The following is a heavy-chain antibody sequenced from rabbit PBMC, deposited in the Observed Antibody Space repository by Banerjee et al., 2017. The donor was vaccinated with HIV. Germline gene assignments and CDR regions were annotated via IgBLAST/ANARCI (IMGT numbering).Heavy chain of an antibody. Sequence: QSLEESGGGLVKPEGSLTLTCKASGIDFSSNAMCWVRQAPGKGLEWIACIYSVSGSADYASWAKGRFTISKTSSTTVTLQMTSLTAADTATYFCARGLFTYAGPDLWGPGTLVTVS. CDR2: IYSVSGSA. CDR3: ARGLFTYAGPDL. J-gene: IGHJ6*01. D-gene: IGHD4-2*01. V-gene: IGHV1S40*01. CDR1: GIDFSSNA.